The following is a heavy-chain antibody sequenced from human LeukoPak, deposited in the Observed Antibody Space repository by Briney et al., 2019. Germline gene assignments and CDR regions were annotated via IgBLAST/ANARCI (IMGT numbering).Heavy chain of an antibody. J-gene: IGHJ4*02. Sequence: PSGTLSLTCAVSGGSISSSNWWIWVRQPPGKGLEWIGRIYTSGSTNYNPSLKSRVTMSLDTSKNQFSLKLSSVTAADTAVYYCASLGVDASGSFLGYWGQGTLVTVSS. CDR3: ASLGVDASGSFLGY. V-gene: IGHV4-4*02. D-gene: IGHD3-10*01. CDR1: GGSISSSNW. CDR2: IYTSGST.